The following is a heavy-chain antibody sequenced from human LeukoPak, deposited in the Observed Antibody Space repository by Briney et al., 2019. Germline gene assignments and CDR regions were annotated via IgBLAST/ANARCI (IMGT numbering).Heavy chain of an antibody. Sequence: SETLSLTCPVYGGSFSGYYWSWIRQPPGKGLEWIGEINHSGSTNYNPSLKSRVTISVDTSKNQFSLKLSSVTAADTAVYYCARQRAAAGTIWFDPWGQGTLVTVSS. V-gene: IGHV4-34*01. CDR3: ARQRAAAGTIWFDP. CDR2: INHSGST. CDR1: GGSFSGYY. D-gene: IGHD6-13*01. J-gene: IGHJ5*02.